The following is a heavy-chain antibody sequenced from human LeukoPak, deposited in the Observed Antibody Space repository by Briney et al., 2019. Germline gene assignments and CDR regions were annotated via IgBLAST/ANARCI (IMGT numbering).Heavy chain of an antibody. CDR1: GFTFSSYA. V-gene: IGHV3-23*01. CDR3: AKGGVRYCSGGSCYSNY. Sequence: GGSLRLSCAASGFTFSSYAMSWVRKAPGKGLEWVSAISGSGGSTYYADSVKGRFTISRDNSKNTLYLQMNSLRAEDTAVYYCAKGGVRYCSGGSCYSNYWGQGTLVTVSS. J-gene: IGHJ4*02. CDR2: ISGSGGST. D-gene: IGHD2-15*01.